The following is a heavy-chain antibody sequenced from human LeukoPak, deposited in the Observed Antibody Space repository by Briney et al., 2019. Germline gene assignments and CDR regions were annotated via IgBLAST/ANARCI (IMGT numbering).Heavy chain of an antibody. CDR1: GYTFTSYG. CDR2: ISAYNGNT. J-gene: IGHJ4*02. V-gene: IGHV1-18*01. Sequence: ASVKVSCKASGYTFTSYGISWVRQSPGQGLEWMGWISAYNGNTNYAQKLQGRVTMTTDTSTSTAYMELRSLRSDDTAVYYCARDPEAYCSGGSCRGPLDYWGQGTLVTVSS. CDR3: ARDPEAYCSGGSCRGPLDY. D-gene: IGHD2-15*01.